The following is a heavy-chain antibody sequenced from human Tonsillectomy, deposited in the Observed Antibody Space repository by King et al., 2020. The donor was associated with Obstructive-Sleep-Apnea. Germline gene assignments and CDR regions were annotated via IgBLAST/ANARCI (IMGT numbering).Heavy chain of an antibody. J-gene: IGHJ4*02. V-gene: IGHV3-48*04. CDR1: GFTLRDFS. CDR3: ARDPMTRGLTWYGFDY. Sequence: VQLVESGGGWVQPGGSLRLSCVASGFTLRDFSMNWVRQTPGKGLEWVSYVSRRSEAIHYTDSVRGRFAIFRDDAKNSVYLQMSRLRAEDSGVYYCARDPMTRGLTWYGFDYWGQGILVTVSS. D-gene: IGHD3-9*01. CDR2: VSRRSEAI.